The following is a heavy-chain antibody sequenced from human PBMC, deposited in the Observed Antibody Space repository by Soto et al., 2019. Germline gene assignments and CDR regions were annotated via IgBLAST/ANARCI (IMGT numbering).Heavy chain of an antibody. J-gene: IGHJ5*02. D-gene: IGHD1-26*01. Sequence: GGSLRLSCAASGFTFSSYAMSWARQAPGKGLEWVSDISGSGVDTYYADSVKGRFTISRDNSKSTVYLELNNLSAEDTAVYHCAKNQGVELVPLATVDWFDPWGQGSVVTVSS. V-gene: IGHV3-23*01. CDR3: AKNQGVELVPLATVDWFDP. CDR1: GFTFSSYA. CDR2: ISGSGVDT.